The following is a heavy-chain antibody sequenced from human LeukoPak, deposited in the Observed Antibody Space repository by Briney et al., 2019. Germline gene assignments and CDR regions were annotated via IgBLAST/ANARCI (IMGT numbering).Heavy chain of an antibody. CDR3: ARSIPGPHCGGGGCPPTLTPFDL. V-gene: IGHV3-53*01. CDR1: GFIVNSKY. J-gene: IGHJ4*02. D-gene: IGHD2-15*01. CDR2: MYSGGTA. Sequence: PGGSLRLSCVASGFIVNSKYMSWIRQAPGKELEWVSVMYSGGTAFYADSVRGRFTISRDNSKNTLYLQMNRLKVEDTAVYYCARSIPGPHCGGGGCPPTLTPFDLWGQGTLVTVSS.